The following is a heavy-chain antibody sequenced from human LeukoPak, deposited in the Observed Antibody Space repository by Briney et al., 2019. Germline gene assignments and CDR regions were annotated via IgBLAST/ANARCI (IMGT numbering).Heavy chain of an antibody. CDR1: GGSFSSYY. D-gene: IGHD3-22*01. Sequence: PSETLSLTCAVYGGSFSSYYWSWLRQPAGKGLEWIGRIYTSGSTNYNPSLKSRVTISVDTSENQFSLKLRSVTATDTAVYYCARLYDSSGYGRNFDYWGQGTLVTVSS. CDR3: ARLYDSSGYGRNFDY. J-gene: IGHJ4*02. V-gene: IGHV4-59*10. CDR2: IYTSGST.